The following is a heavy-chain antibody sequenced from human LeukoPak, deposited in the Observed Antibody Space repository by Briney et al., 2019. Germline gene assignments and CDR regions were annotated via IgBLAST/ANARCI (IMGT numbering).Heavy chain of an antibody. CDR1: GGSISSYY. CDR3: ARGLPGGQLSRYDY. Sequence: PSETLSLTCTVSGGSISSYYWIWIRQPAGKGLEWIGRIYTSESTNYNPSLKSRVTMSVDTSKNQFSLKLSSVTAADTAMYYCARGLPGGQLSRYDYWGQGTLVTVSS. D-gene: IGHD6-13*01. CDR2: IYTSEST. V-gene: IGHV4-4*07. J-gene: IGHJ4*02.